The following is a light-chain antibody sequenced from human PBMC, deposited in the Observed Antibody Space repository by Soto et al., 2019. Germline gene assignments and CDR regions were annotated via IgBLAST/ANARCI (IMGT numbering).Light chain of an antibody. CDR3: RQYGSSPPST. CDR1: QGISTSS. J-gene: IGKJ5*01. V-gene: IGKV3-20*01. CDR2: GEX. Sequence: IVLTQSPGTLSLSPGESATLNCRASQGISTSSAAWYSQNPGQVPCLLXXGEXNRATGIPERFSGGGSGRDFTLTISRLEPEDFAVYYCRQYGSSPPSTFGQGTRLEIK.